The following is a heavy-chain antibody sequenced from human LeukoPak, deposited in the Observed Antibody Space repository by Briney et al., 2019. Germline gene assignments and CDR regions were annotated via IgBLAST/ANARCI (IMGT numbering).Heavy chain of an antibody. CDR1: GFTFSSCS. CDR2: ISSSSSYI. CDR3: AKERGYDFWSGYYNRYYYGMDV. D-gene: IGHD3-3*01. V-gene: IGHV3-21*01. Sequence: GGSLRLSCAASGFTFSSCSMNWVRQAPGKGLEWVSSISSSSSYIYYADSVKGRFTISRDNSKNTLYLQMNSLRAEDTAVYYCAKERGYDFWSGYYNRYYYGMDVWGQGTTVTVSS. J-gene: IGHJ6*02.